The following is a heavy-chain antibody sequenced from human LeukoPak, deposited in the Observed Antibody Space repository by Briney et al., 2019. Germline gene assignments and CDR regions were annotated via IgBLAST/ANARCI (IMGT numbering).Heavy chain of an antibody. CDR2: ISSSGSTI. V-gene: IGHV3-11*01. CDR1: GFTFSDYY. CDR3: ARGTNCSGGSCYFRPQPNFDY. D-gene: IGHD2-15*01. Sequence: PGGSLRLSCAASGFTFSDYYMSWIRQAPGKGLEWVSYISSSGSTIYYADSVKGRFTISRDNAKNSLYLQMNSLRAEDTAVYYCARGTNCSGGSCYFRPQPNFDYWGQGTLVTVSS. J-gene: IGHJ4*02.